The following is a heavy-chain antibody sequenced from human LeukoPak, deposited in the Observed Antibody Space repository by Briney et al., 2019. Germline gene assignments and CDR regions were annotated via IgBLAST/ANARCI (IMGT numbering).Heavy chain of an antibody. V-gene: IGHV4-30-4*01. CDR1: GGSISSGDYY. CDR3: ARDGPVLLWFGELYYGMDV. D-gene: IGHD3-10*01. J-gene: IGHJ6*02. CDR2: IYYSGSN. Sequence: SHTLSLTCTVSGGSISSGDYYGSWIRQPPGKGLEWIGYIYYSGSNYYNPSLKSRVTISVDTSKNQCSLKLSSVTAADTAVYYCARDGPVLLWFGELYYGMDVWGQGTTVTVSS.